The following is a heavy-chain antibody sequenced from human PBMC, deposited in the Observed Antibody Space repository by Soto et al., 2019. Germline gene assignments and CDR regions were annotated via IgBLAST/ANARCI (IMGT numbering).Heavy chain of an antibody. Sequence: SVKVSCKASGGTFSSYAISWVRQAPGQGLEWMGGIIPIFGTANYAQKFQGRVTITADESTSTAYMELSSLRSEDTAVYYCARDQYGGKDYYYYGMDVWGQGTTVTVSS. J-gene: IGHJ6*02. CDR2: IIPIFGTA. V-gene: IGHV1-69*13. CDR3: ARDQYGGKDYYYYGMDV. CDR1: GGTFSSYA. D-gene: IGHD2-15*01.